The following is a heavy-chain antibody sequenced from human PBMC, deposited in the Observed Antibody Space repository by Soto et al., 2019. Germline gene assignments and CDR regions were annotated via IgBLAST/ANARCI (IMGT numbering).Heavy chain of an antibody. CDR3: ARDLDSYGRNWFDP. V-gene: IGHV1-2*04. Sequence: GASVKVSCKASGYTFTGYHMHWVRQAPGQGLEWMGWINPNSGGTNYAQKFQGWVTMTRDTSISTAYMELSRLRSDDTAVYYCARDLDSYGRNWFDPWGQGTLVTVSS. CDR1: GYTFTGYH. CDR2: INPNSGGT. D-gene: IGHD5-18*01. J-gene: IGHJ5*02.